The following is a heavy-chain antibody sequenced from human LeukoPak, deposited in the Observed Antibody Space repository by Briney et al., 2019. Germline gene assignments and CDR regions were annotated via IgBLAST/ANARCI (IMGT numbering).Heavy chain of an antibody. J-gene: IGHJ6*02. CDR1: GYSFTDHS. CDR3: ARDFAGTTSRYNCYAMDV. D-gene: IGHD1-7*01. CDR2: ITPNSGGT. V-gene: IGHV1-2*02. Sequence: ASVKVSCKASGYSFTDHSMHWVRQAPGQGLEWMGWITPNSGGTNYAQKFQGRVTMTRDPSISTAYMELSRLRSDDTAVYYRARDFAGTTSRYNCYAMDVWGQGTTVTVSS.